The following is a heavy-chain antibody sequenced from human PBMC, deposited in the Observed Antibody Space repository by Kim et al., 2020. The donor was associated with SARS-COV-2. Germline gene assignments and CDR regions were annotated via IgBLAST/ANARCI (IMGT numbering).Heavy chain of an antibody. J-gene: IGHJ5*02. Sequence: SETLSLTCAVYGGSFSGYYWSWIRQPPGKGLEWIGEINHSGSTNYNPSLKSRVTISVDTSKNQFSLKLSSVTAADTAVYYCARVLAIFLLRKINWFDPWGQGTLVTVSS. D-gene: IGHD3-3*01. CDR1: GGSFSGYY. CDR2: INHSGST. V-gene: IGHV4-34*01. CDR3: ARVLAIFLLRKINWFDP.